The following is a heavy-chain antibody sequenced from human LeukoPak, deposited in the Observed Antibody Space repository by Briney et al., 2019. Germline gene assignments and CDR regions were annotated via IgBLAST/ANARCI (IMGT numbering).Heavy chain of an antibody. CDR1: GGSISSYY. V-gene: IGHV4-59*01. J-gene: IGHJ5*02. Sequence: SETLSLTCTVSGGSISSYYWSWIRQPPGKGLEWIGYIYYSGSTNYNPSLKSRVTISVDTSKNQFSLKLSSVTAADTAVYYCVRGGRQLLEDWFDPWGQGTLVTVSS. CDR3: VRGGRQLLEDWFDP. CDR2: IYYSGST. D-gene: IGHD2-2*01.